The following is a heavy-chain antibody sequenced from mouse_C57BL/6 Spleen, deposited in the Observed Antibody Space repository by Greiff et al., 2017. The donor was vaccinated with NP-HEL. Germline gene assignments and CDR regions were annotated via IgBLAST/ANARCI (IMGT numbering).Heavy chain of an antibody. Sequence: VKLQQPGAELVMPGASVKLSCKASGYTFTSYWMHWVKQRPGQGLEWIGEIDPSDSYTNYNQKFKGKSTLTVDKSSSTADMQLSSLTSEDSAVYYCARGGGTGAMDYWGQGTSVTVSS. J-gene: IGHJ4*01. CDR2: IDPSDSYT. CDR3: ARGGGTGAMDY. CDR1: GYTFTSYW. D-gene: IGHD4-1*01. V-gene: IGHV1-69*01.